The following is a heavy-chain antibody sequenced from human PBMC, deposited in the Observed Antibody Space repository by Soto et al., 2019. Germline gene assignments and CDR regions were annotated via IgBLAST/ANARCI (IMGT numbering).Heavy chain of an antibody. J-gene: IGHJ4*02. V-gene: IGHV4-59*01. CDR1: GGSISSYY. CDR2: IYYSGST. Sequence: SETLSLTCTVSGGSISSYYWSWIRQPPGKGLEWIGYIYYSGSTNYNPSLKSRVTISVDTSKNQFSLKLSSVTAADTAVYYCARGPDGSGSYLHYWGQGTLVTVSS. CDR3: ARGPDGSGSYLHY. D-gene: IGHD3-10*01.